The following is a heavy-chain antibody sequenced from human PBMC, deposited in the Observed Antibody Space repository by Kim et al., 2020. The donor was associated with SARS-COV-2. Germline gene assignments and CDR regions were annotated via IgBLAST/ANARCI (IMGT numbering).Heavy chain of an antibody. Sequence: ASVKVSCKASGYTFTTNALHWVRQAPGQTLEWMGYVYTDSGDTKYSQRFQGRVAITRDKSASTVYMELSSLTSEDRAFYYCVRGERGGDNSWGQGTRGTV. V-gene: IGHV1-3*04. CDR1: GYTFTTNA. CDR2: VYTDSGDT. D-gene: IGHD2-21*02. J-gene: IGHJ4*02. CDR3: VRGERGGDNS.